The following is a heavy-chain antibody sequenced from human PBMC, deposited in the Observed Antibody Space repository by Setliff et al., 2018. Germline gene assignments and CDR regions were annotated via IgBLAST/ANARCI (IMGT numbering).Heavy chain of an antibody. V-gene: IGHV3-49*04. D-gene: IGHD1-1*01. J-gene: IGHJ4*02. Sequence: GGSLRLSCAASGFTFSSYWMSWVRQAPGKGLEWVGFIRSKAYGGTTEYAASVKGRFTISRDDSKSIAYLQMNSLETEDTAVYYCTSTTLDFWGPGTLVTVSS. CDR1: GFTFSSYW. CDR3: TSTTLDF. CDR2: IRSKAYGGTT.